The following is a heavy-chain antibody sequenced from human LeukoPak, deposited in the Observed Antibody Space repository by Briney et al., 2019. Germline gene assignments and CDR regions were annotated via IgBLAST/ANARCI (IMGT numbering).Heavy chain of an antibody. Sequence: GGSLRLSCAASGFTFSSYAMSWVRQAPGKGLEWVSAISGSGGSTYYADSVKGRFTISRDNSKNTLYLQMNSLRAEDTAVYYCAKGGTTMVQGVIIIRDFDYWGQGTLVTVSP. V-gene: IGHV3-23*01. CDR3: AKGGTTMVQGVIIIRDFDY. CDR1: GFTFSSYA. CDR2: ISGSGGST. J-gene: IGHJ4*02. D-gene: IGHD3-10*01.